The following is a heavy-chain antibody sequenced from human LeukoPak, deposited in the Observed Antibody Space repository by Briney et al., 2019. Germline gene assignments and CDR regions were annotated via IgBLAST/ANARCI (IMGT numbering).Heavy chain of an antibody. V-gene: IGHV4-4*02. CDR3: ATYHDISSGFTFDS. J-gene: IGHJ4*02. D-gene: IGHD3-9*01. Sequence: PSETLSLTCAVSGGSVNNDRWWNWVRHPPGKGLEWIGEIHPSGSVRYDPSLKSRVSISLDKPNDHVSLTLTSVTAADTAVYFCATYHDISSGFTFDSWGQGTLVTVSS. CDR2: IHPSGSV. CDR1: GGSVNNDRW.